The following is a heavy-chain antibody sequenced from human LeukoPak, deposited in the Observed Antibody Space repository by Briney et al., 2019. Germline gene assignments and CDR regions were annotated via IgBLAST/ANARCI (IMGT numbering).Heavy chain of an antibody. CDR1: GGSINSGSYF. D-gene: IGHD5-12*01. CDR3: ARGGGYDPFDY. CDR2: IHTSGTT. V-gene: IGHV4-61*02. Sequence: SETLSLTCSVSGGSINSGSYFWSWIRQPAGKGLEWVGRIHTSGTTNYNPSLKSRVTISIDTSENQFSLKLSSVIAADTAVYYCARGGGYDPFDYWGQGTLVTVSS. J-gene: IGHJ4*02.